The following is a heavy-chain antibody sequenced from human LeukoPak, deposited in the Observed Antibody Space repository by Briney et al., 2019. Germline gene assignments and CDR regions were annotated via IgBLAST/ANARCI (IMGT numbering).Heavy chain of an antibody. CDR1: GFTFSSYS. V-gene: IGHV3-48*01. CDR2: ISSSSSTI. J-gene: IGHJ4*02. D-gene: IGHD6-19*01. Sequence: GGSLRLSCAASGFTFSSYSMNWVRQAPGKGLEWVSYISSSSSTIYYADSVKGRFTISRDNAKNSLYLQMNSLRAEDTAVYYCARDMILAVAGPDYWGQGTLVTVSS. CDR3: ARDMILAVAGPDY.